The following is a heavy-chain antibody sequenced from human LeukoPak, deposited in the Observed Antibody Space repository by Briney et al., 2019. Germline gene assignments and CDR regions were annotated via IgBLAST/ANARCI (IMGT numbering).Heavy chain of an antibody. D-gene: IGHD2-2*01. V-gene: IGHV3-66*01. CDR2: IYSGGST. CDR3: ARDLNGFVVPADY. J-gene: IGHJ4*02. CDR1: GFTVSSNY. Sequence: SGGSLRLSCAASGFTVSSNYMSWVRQAPGKGLEWVPVIYSGGSTYYADSVKGRFTISRDNSKNTLYLQMNSLRAEDTAVYYCARDLNGFVVPADYWGQGTLVTVSS.